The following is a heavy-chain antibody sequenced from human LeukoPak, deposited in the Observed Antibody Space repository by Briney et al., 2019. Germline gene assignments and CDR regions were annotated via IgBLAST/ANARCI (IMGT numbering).Heavy chain of an antibody. D-gene: IGHD4-17*01. CDR2: IYYSGST. V-gene: IGHV4-59*12. Sequence: SETLSLTCTVSGGSISSYYWSWIRQPPGKGLEWIGYIYYSGSTNYNPSLKSRVTISVDKSKNQFSLKLSSVTAADTAVYYCARDGSMDYGDYFFDYWGQGTLVTVSS. CDR1: GGSISSYY. CDR3: ARDGSMDYGDYFFDY. J-gene: IGHJ4*02.